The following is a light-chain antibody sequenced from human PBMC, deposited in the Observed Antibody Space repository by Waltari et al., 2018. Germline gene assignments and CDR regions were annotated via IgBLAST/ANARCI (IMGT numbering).Light chain of an antibody. Sequence: QSALTQPPSVSGSPGQSVTISCTGTSSDVGTYNRVSWYQQPQGTAPKLIIYEVSNRPSGVPDRFSGSKSGNTASLTISGLQAEDEADYYCSSYTSGDSRVFGGGTKLTVL. V-gene: IGLV2-18*02. CDR2: EVS. J-gene: IGLJ2*01. CDR1: SSDVGTYNR. CDR3: SSYTSGDSRV.